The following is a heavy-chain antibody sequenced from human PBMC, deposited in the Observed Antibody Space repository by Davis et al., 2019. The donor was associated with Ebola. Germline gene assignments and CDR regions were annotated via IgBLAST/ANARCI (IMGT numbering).Heavy chain of an antibody. CDR1: GLTFRNYA. Sequence: PGGSLRLSCAASGLTFRNYAMSWVRQAPGKGLEWVSVISGSGGSIFYADSVKGRFTISRDNSENTLYLQMNSLRAEDTAVYYCALSGDVVTTGPHYWGQGTLVTVSS. CDR2: ISGSGGSI. V-gene: IGHV3-23*01. CDR3: ALSGDVVTTGPHY. J-gene: IGHJ4*02. D-gene: IGHD5-12*01.